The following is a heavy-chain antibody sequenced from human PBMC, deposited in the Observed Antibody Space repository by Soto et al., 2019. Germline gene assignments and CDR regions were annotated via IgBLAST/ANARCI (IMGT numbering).Heavy chain of an antibody. V-gene: IGHV3-23*01. Sequence: EVQLLESGGGLVQPGGSLRLSCAASGFTFNSYAMTWVRQAPGKGLEWVSAFIGSGGSTYYADSVRGRFTISRDNSKNTLFLQMNSLRAEDTAVYYCAKGTDYKSLKKGWLDPWGQGTLVTVSS. D-gene: IGHD3-10*01. CDR3: AKGTDYKSLKKGWLDP. CDR1: GFTFNSYA. J-gene: IGHJ5*02. CDR2: FIGSGGST.